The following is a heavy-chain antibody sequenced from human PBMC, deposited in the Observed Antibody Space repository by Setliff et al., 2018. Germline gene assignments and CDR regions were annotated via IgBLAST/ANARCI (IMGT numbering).Heavy chain of an antibody. V-gene: IGHV4-38-2*02. J-gene: IGHJ4*02. D-gene: IGHD6-19*01. CDR1: GYSISSGYY. CDR2: IYHSGST. CDR3: ARDSAVAGLIDY. Sequence: SETLSLTCTVSGYSISSGYYWGWIRQPPGKGLERIGSIYHSGSTYYNPSLKSRVTISVDTSKNQFSLKLSSVTAADTAVYYCARDSAVAGLIDYWGQGTLVTVSS.